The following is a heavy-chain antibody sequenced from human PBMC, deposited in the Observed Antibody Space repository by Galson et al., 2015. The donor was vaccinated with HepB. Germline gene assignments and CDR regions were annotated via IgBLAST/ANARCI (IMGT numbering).Heavy chain of an antibody. J-gene: IGHJ5*02. V-gene: IGHV1-18*04. CDR3: ASNTVTRVGYHWFDP. CDR1: GYTFTSYG. CDR2: ISAYNGNT. D-gene: IGHD4-17*01. Sequence: SVKVSCKASGYTFTSYGISWVRQAPGQGLEWMGWISAYNGNTNYAQKLQGRVTMTTDTSTSTAYMELRSLRSDDTAVYYCASNTVTRVGYHWFDPWGQGTLVTVSS.